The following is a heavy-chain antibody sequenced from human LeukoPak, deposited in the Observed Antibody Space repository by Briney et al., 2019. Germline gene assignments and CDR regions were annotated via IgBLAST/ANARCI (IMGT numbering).Heavy chain of an antibody. V-gene: IGHV3-21*06. CDR1: GFTFSSFK. D-gene: IGHD3-16*01. CDR3: ARDFTGGEYFDP. CDR2: ISPSSTYI. J-gene: IGHJ5*02. Sequence: GGSLRPSCAASGFTFSSFKMTWVRQAPGKGLEWVASISPSSTYIYYGDSLKGRVTVSRDNAKSLLFLHMSSLRPDDTAVYYCARDFTGGEYFDPWGQGALVSVSS.